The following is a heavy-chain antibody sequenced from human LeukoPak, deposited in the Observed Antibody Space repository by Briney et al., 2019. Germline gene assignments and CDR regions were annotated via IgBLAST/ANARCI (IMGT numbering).Heavy chain of an antibody. CDR2: INHSGST. CDR1: GGSFSGYY. J-gene: IGHJ4*02. D-gene: IGHD2/OR15-2a*01. Sequence: PSETLSLTXAVYGGSFSGYYRSWIRQPPGKGVEWIGEINHSGSTNYNPSLKSRVTISVDTSKNQFSLKLSSVTAADTAVYYCAREASSMASFDYWGQGTLVTVSS. CDR3: AREASSMASFDY. V-gene: IGHV4-34*01.